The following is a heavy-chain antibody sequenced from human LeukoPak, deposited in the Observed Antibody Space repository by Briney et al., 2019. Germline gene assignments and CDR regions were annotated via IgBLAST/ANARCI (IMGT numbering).Heavy chain of an antibody. D-gene: IGHD6-19*01. Sequence: PGGSLRLSCAASGLTFSKYSMTWVRQAPGKGLEWVSYITGDSATIYYTDSVKGRFTVSRDNAKNSLYLQMDSLRAGDTAVYYCATTVAGTRWALGYWGQGTPVTVSS. J-gene: IGHJ4*02. CDR2: ITGDSATI. CDR1: GLTFSKYS. V-gene: IGHV3-48*04. CDR3: ATTVAGTRWALGY.